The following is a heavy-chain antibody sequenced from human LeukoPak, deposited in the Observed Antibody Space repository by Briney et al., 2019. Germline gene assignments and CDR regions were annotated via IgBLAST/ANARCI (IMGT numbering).Heavy chain of an antibody. Sequence: GGSLRLSCITSGFSLSDYGVDWVRQAPGKGLEWVAFIRYDGSNKYYADSVKGRFTISRDNSKNTLYLQMNSLRAEDTAVYYCAKALYYYDSSGYYLLGDAFDIWGQGTMVTVSS. CDR1: GFSLSDYG. D-gene: IGHD3-22*01. CDR2: IRYDGSNK. V-gene: IGHV3-30*02. J-gene: IGHJ3*02. CDR3: AKALYYYDSSGYYLLGDAFDI.